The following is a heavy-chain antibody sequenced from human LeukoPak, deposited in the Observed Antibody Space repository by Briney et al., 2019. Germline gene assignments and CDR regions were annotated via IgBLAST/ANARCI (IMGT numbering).Heavy chain of an antibody. Sequence: GGSLRLSCAASGFTFTNYEMNWVRQAPGKGLEWVSYISSSGRTTYYADSVKGRFTISRDNAKNSVYLQMNSLRAEDTAVYYCAREGGYCSSTTCYFDSWGQGTLVTVSS. CDR2: ISSSGRTT. CDR3: AREGGYCSSTTCYFDS. D-gene: IGHD2-2*01. V-gene: IGHV3-48*03. J-gene: IGHJ4*02. CDR1: GFTFTNYE.